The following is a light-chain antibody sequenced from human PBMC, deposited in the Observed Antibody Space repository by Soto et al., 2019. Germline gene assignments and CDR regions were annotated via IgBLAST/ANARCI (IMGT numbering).Light chain of an antibody. Sequence: EIVMTQSPATLSVSPGERATLSSRASQSVGIDLAWFQQRPGQAPRLLIYGTSIMATGIPARVSGSGSGTQFALTISSLQSEDFAVYYCQQCNDWPLTFGGGTKVEIK. CDR3: QQCNDWPLT. J-gene: IGKJ4*01. CDR1: QSVGID. CDR2: GTS. V-gene: IGKV3-15*01.